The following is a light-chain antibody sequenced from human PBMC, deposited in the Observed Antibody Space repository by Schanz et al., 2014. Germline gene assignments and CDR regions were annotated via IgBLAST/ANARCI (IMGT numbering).Light chain of an antibody. V-gene: IGKV3-20*01. CDR1: QSVSSSY. J-gene: IGKJ2*01. CDR3: QQYGSSQYT. CDR2: GPS. Sequence: EVVLTQSPATLSLSPGERVTLSCRASQSVSSSYLAWYQQKPGQAPRLLIYGPSSRATGIPDRFSGSGSGTDFTLTISRLEPEDFAMYYCQQYGSSQYTFGQGTKLEIK.